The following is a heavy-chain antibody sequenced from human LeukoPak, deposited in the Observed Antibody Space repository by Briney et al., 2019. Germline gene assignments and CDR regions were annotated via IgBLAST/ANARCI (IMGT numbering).Heavy chain of an antibody. CDR1: GGSISSGDYY. J-gene: IGHJ4*02. Sequence: SQTLSLTCTVSGGSISSGDYYWSWIRQPPGKGLEWIGYNYYSGSTYYNPSLKSRVTISVDTSKNQFSLKLSSVTAADTAVYYCARETWELLFDYWGQGTLVTVSS. CDR3: ARETWELLFDY. CDR2: NYYSGST. D-gene: IGHD1-26*01. V-gene: IGHV4-30-4*08.